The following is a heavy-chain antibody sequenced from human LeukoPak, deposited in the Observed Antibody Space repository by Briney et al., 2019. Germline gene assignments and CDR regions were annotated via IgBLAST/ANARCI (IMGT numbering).Heavy chain of an antibody. Sequence: SQTLTLTCAISGDIVSSNSAAWIWIRQSPSRGLEWLERTYYRSKWYNDYAVSVKSRITINPDTSKNQFSLQLNSVTPEDTAVYYCAREAMVTYYYYMDVWGKGTTVTVSS. J-gene: IGHJ6*03. D-gene: IGHD5-18*01. CDR3: AREAMVTYYYYMDV. V-gene: IGHV6-1*01. CDR1: GDIVSSNSAA. CDR2: TYYRSKWYN.